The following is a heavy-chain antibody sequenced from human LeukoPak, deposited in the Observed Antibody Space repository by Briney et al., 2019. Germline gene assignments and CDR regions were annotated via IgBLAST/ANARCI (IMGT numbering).Heavy chain of an antibody. J-gene: IGHJ4*02. V-gene: IGHV3-30-3*01. Sequence: GGSLRLSCAASGFTFSSYAMHWVRQAPGKGLEWVAVISYDGSNKYYADSVKGRFTISRDNSKNTLYLQMSSLRAEDTAVYYCARAGRYDYVWGSYRSGYYFDYWGQGTLVTVSS. D-gene: IGHD3-16*02. CDR3: ARAGRYDYVWGSYRSGYYFDY. CDR1: GFTFSSYA. CDR2: ISYDGSNK.